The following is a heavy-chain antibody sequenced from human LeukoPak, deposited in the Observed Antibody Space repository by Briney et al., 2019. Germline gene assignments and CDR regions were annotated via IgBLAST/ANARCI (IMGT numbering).Heavy chain of an antibody. Sequence: SETLSLTCTVSGGSISSSSYYWGWIRQPPGKGLEWIGSIYYSGSTYYNPSLKSRVTISVDTSKNQFSLKLGSVTATDTAVYYCHFKYCSSSTCFYYFDYWGQGTLVTVSS. J-gene: IGHJ4*02. CDR2: IYYSGST. CDR3: HFKYCSSSTCFYYFDY. CDR1: GGSISSSSYY. V-gene: IGHV4-39*01. D-gene: IGHD2-2*01.